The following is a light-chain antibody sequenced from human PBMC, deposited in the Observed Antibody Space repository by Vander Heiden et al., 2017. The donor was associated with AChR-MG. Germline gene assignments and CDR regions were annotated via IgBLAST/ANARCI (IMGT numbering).Light chain of an antibody. V-gene: IGLV2-23*02. Sequence: QSALTQPASVSGSPGQSITISCTGTSSDVGSYNLVSWYQQHPGKAPKRMNYEVGKRPSAGSNRFSCSTYGNTASPTISGLQAEDEADYYCCSYAGSSTFDVVFGGGTKLTVL. CDR1: SSDVGSYNL. J-gene: IGLJ2*01. CDR2: EVG. CDR3: CSYAGSSTFDVV.